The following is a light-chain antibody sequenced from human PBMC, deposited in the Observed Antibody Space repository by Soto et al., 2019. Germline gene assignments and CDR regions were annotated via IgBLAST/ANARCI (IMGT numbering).Light chain of an antibody. CDR3: CSYAGSSTWV. CDR2: EAS. V-gene: IGLV2-23*01. Sequence: QSALTQPASVSGSPGQSITISCTGTSSDVGSYNLVSWYQQHPGKVPKIMIYEASKRPSGAPNRFSGSKSGNTASLTISGLQCEDEADYHCCSYAGSSTWVFGTGTKLTVL. CDR1: SSDVGSYNL. J-gene: IGLJ1*01.